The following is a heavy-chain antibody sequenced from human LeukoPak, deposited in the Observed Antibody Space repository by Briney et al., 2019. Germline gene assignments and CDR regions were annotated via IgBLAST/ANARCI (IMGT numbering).Heavy chain of an antibody. V-gene: IGHV3-13*01. CDR1: GFTLTNYA. D-gene: IGHD5-24*01. CDR3: ARQSTPHGNFDY. J-gene: IGHJ4*02. CDR2: LGTAGDT. Sequence: QPGGSLRLSCAASGFTLTNYAMHWVRQPAGEGLEWVSALGTAGDTFYPGSVKGRFSISRDTAKKSLFLQMNSLRVEDTAIYYCARQSTPHGNFDYWGQGTLVTVSS.